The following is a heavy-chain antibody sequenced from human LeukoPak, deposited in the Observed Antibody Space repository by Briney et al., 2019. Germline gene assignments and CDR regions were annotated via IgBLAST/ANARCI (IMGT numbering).Heavy chain of an antibody. Sequence: GGSLRLSCAASGFTFSSYAMHWVRQAPGKGLEWVAVISYDGSNKYYADSVKGRFTISRDNSKNTLYLQMNSLRAEDTAVYYCARGIHPPVIAAAGTSLGYFDYWGQGTLVTVSS. CDR2: ISYDGSNK. J-gene: IGHJ4*02. D-gene: IGHD6-13*01. CDR1: GFTFSSYA. CDR3: ARGIHPPVIAAAGTSLGYFDY. V-gene: IGHV3-30*04.